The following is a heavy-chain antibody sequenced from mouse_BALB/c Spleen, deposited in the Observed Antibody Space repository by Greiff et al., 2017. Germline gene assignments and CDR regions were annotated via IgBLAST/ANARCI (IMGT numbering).Heavy chain of an antibody. D-gene: IGHD1-1*01. CDR2: INPNNGGT. Sequence: EVQLQQSGPELVKPGASVKIPCKASGYTFTDYNMDWVKQSPGKSLEWIGDINPNNGGTIYNQKFKGKATLTVDKSSSTAYMELRSLTSEDTAVYYCARVSLYYGSSYNYAMDYWGQGTSVTISS. CDR1: GYTFTDYN. V-gene: IGHV1-18*01. J-gene: IGHJ4*01. CDR3: ARVSLYYGSSYNYAMDY.